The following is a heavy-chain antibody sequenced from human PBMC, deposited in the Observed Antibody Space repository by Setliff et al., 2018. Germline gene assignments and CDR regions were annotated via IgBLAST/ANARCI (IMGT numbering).Heavy chain of an antibody. CDR3: ARGRNIAARLLDS. Sequence: PSETLSLTCTVSGGSISSYHWTWIRQSPEKGLEWIGEINHRGSTNYNPSLKSRVTISIDTSRDQFSLKLISMIAADTAVYYCARGRNIAARLLDSWGQGTLVTVSS. CDR1: GGSISSYH. V-gene: IGHV4-34*01. D-gene: IGHD6-6*01. CDR2: INHRGST. J-gene: IGHJ4*02.